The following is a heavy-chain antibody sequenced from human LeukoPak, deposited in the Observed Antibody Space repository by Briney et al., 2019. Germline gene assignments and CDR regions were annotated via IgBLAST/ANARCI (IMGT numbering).Heavy chain of an antibody. CDR2: ISRSSSYI. CDR1: GFTFSSYS. V-gene: IGHV3-21*01. D-gene: IGHD3-3*01. Sequence: SGGSLRLSCAASGFTFSSYSMNWVRQAPGKGLEWVSSISRSSSYIYYADSVKGRFTISRENTKNSLYLQMNSLRAEATAVYYCATNPRLEWLPWGQGTLVTVSS. J-gene: IGHJ5*02. CDR3: ATNPRLEWLP.